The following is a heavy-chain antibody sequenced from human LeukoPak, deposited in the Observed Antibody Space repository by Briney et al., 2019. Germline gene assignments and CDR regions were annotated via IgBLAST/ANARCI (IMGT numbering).Heavy chain of an antibody. CDR3: ARVNRGDAFDI. CDR2: IWYDGRNK. CDR1: GFTFSSYG. D-gene: IGHD3-16*02. J-gene: IGHJ3*02. V-gene: IGHV3-33*01. Sequence: GGSLRLSCAASGFTFSSYGMHWVRQAPGKGLEWVAVIWYDGRNKFYANSLKGRFTISRDNSKNTLYLQMNALRAEDTAVYYCARVNRGDAFDIWGQGTLVTVSS.